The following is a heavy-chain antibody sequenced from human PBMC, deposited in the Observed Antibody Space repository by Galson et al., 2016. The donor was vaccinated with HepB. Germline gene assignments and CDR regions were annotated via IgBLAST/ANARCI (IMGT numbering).Heavy chain of an antibody. D-gene: IGHD6-19*01. CDR1: GYTFTSYG. V-gene: IGHV1-18*01. Sequence: SVKVSCKASGYTFTSYGTSWVRQAPGQGLEWMGWISAYNGNTNYAQKLQGRVTMTTDTSTSTAYMELRSLRSDDTAVYYCARDRHQYSSGWYVGGMDVWGQGTTVTVS. CDR2: ISAYNGNT. J-gene: IGHJ6*02. CDR3: ARDRHQYSSGWYVGGMDV.